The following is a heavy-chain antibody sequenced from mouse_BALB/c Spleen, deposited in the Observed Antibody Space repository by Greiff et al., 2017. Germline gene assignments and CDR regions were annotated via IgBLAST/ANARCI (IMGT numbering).Heavy chain of an antibody. CDR2: INPGSGGT. J-gene: IGHJ3*01. Sequence: QVQLQQSGAELVRPGTSVKVSCKASGYAFTNYLIEWVKQRPGQGLEWIGVINPGSGGTNYNEKFKGKATLTADKSSSTAYMQLSSLTSDDSAVYFCARRDGFAYWGQGTLVTVSA. V-gene: IGHV1-54*03. CDR1: GYAFTNYL. D-gene: IGHD3-3*01. CDR3: ARRDGFAY.